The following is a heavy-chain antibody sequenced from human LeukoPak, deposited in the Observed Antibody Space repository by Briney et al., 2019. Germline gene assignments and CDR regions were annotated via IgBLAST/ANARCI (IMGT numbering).Heavy chain of an antibody. Sequence: WGSLRLSCAASGCSFSNYAMSWVRQPPARGPELVSIIRGGGKTFYSDSVKGRFTLSIDDSRNTVYLQLNNLRVEDTAIYYCAKANWVSNADAVWWGQGTKVTVSS. J-gene: IGHJ4*02. D-gene: IGHD1-1*01. CDR1: GCSFSNYA. CDR3: AKANWVSNADAVW. CDR2: IRGGGKT. V-gene: IGHV3-23*01.